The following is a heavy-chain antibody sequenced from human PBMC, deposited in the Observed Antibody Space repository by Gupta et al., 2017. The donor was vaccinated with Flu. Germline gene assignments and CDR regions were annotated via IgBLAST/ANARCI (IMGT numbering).Heavy chain of an antibody. CDR2: IYVGGAT. J-gene: IGHJ3*02. CDR1: GFSVSSNY. Sequence: DVQLVESGGGLIQPGGSLRLSCAASGFSVSSNYMNWVRQAPGKGLEWVSVIYVGGATVYADSVGGRFTISRDNSKNTLYLQMNSLRAEDTAIYYCARDTVTTVSYHAFDIWGQGTMVTVSS. D-gene: IGHD4-17*01. V-gene: IGHV3-53*02. CDR3: ARDTVTTVSYHAFDI.